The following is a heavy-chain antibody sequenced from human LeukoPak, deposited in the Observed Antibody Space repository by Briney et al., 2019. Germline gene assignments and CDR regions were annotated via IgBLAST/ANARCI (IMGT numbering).Heavy chain of an antibody. J-gene: IGHJ4*02. CDR1: GFTFSSYA. CDR3: AKDRHPRGYNYGHQAHYFDY. D-gene: IGHD5-18*01. CDR2: ISYDGSEK. Sequence: PGGSLRLSCAASGFTFSSYAMHWVRQAPGKGLEWVAVISYDGSEKYYGDSVKGRFAISRDNSKNTLYLQMNSLRTEDTAVYYCAKDRHPRGYNYGHQAHYFDYWGQGTLVTVSS. V-gene: IGHV3-30*09.